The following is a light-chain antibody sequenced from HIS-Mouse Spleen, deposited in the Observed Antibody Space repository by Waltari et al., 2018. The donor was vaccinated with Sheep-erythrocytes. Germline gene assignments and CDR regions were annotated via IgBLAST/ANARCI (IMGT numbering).Light chain of an antibody. Sequence: QSALTQPRSVSGSPGQSVTISCTGTSSDVGGYNYVSWYQQHPGKAPKLMTYDVSKRPSVVPDRCSGSKSGNTASLTISGLQAEDEADYYCCSYAGSYNHVFATGTKVTVL. CDR1: SSDVGGYNY. CDR2: DVS. J-gene: IGLJ1*01. V-gene: IGLV2-11*01. CDR3: CSYAGSYNHV.